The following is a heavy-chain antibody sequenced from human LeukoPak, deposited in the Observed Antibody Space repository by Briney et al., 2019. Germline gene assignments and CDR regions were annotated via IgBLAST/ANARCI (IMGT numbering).Heavy chain of an antibody. CDR2: ISSNGSTI. CDR1: GFTFSDYY. V-gene: IGHV3-11*01. D-gene: IGHD3-10*01. CDR3: ARDYSGSGSYGCFDP. Sequence: PGGSLRLSCAASGFTFSDYYMSWIRQAPGKGLEWVSYISSNGSTISYADSVNGRFTISRDNAKNSLYLQMNSLRAEDTAVYYCARDYSGSGSYGCFDPWGRGTLVTVSS. J-gene: IGHJ5*02.